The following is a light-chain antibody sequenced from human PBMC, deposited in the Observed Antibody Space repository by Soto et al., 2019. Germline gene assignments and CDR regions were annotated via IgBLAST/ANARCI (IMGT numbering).Light chain of an antibody. Sequence: DIQMTQSPSSLSASVGDRVTITCRASQGISNLLGWFQHKPGKAPKRLIYAASSLQGGVPSRFSGSGSGTEFPPTITRLQPEDFSDYYCLQPNTYPYTFGQGTKLEIK. CDR3: LQPNTYPYT. J-gene: IGKJ2*01. CDR1: QGISNL. V-gene: IGKV1-17*01. CDR2: AAS.